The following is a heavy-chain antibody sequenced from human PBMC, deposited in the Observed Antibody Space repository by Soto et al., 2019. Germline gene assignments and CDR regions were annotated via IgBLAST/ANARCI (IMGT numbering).Heavy chain of an antibody. CDR3: AKDLQDIVVVVAAMYYYGMDV. J-gene: IGHJ6*02. D-gene: IGHD2-15*01. CDR1: GGNVSSNSAA. V-gene: IGHV6-1*01. CDR2: TYYRSKWYN. Sequence: QTLSLTGASSGGNVSSNSAAWNWIRQSPSRGLEWLGRTYYRSKWYNDYAVSVKSRITINPDTSKNQFSLQLNSVTPEDTAVYYCAKDLQDIVVVVAAMYYYGMDVWGQGTTVTVSS.